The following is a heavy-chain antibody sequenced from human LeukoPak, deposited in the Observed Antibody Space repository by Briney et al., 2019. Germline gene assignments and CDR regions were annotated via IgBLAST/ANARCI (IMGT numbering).Heavy chain of an antibody. CDR1: GDSISSNNYY. CDR3: AREERTFHFYGMDV. D-gene: IGHD3-3*02. Sequence: SETLSLTCTVSGDSISSNNYYWGWIRQPPGKGLEWIGCISYTGSTNYNPSLRSRVTISVDTSKNHFSLKLSSVTAADTAVYYCAREERTFHFYGMDVWGQGTTVIVSS. J-gene: IGHJ6*02. V-gene: IGHV4-61*03. CDR2: ISYTGST.